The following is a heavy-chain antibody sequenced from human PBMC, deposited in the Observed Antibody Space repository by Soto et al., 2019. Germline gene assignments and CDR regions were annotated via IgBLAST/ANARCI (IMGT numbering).Heavy chain of an antibody. J-gene: IGHJ1*01. V-gene: IGHV3-64*01. Sequence: EVKLVESGGGLVQPGGSLRFSCATSGFIFSTYAMHWVRQAPGKGLEYVSAISSNGRSTYYANSVKGRFTISRDNSKNTLYLQMDSLRAEDMAVYYCARDRCTNGVCYAPSDDWGQGTLVTVSS. D-gene: IGHD2-8*01. CDR1: GFIFSTYA. CDR2: ISSNGRST. CDR3: ARDRCTNGVCYAPSDD.